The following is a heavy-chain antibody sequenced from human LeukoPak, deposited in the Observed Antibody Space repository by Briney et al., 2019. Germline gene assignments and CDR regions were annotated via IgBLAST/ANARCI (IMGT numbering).Heavy chain of an antibody. CDR1: GFTFSSYG. CDR2: IWYDGSNK. J-gene: IGHJ4*02. D-gene: IGHD4-17*01. Sequence: SGGSLRLSCAASGFTFSSYGMHWVRQAPGKGLEWVAVIWYDGSNKYYADSVKGRFTISRDNSKNTLYLQMNSLRAEDTAVYYCAKDRGYGGYAADFDYWGQGSLVTVSS. CDR3: AKDRGYGGYAADFDY. V-gene: IGHV3-33*06.